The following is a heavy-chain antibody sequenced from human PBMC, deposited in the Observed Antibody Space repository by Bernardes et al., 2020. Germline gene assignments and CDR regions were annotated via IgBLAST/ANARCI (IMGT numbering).Heavy chain of an antibody. Sequence: ASVKVSCKASGYTFTSYAMNWVRQAPGQGLEWMGWINTNTGNPTYAQGFTGRFVFSLDTSVSTAYLQISSLKAEDTAVYYCARTGRPGVVVIATPVGFDYWGQGTLVTVSS. D-gene: IGHD2-21*01. V-gene: IGHV7-4-1*02. CDR2: INTNTGNP. CDR1: GYTFTSYA. CDR3: ARTGRPGVVVIATPVGFDY. J-gene: IGHJ4*02.